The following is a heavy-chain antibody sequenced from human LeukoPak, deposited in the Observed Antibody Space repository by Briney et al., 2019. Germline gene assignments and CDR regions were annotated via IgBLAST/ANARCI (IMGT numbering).Heavy chain of an antibody. Sequence: PGGSLRLSCAASGFTFSSYWMSWVRKPPGKGLEWVANIKQDGSEKYYVDSVKGRFTISRDNAKNSLYLQMNSLRAEDTAVYYCVRDFDYYDSSGYYDYWGQGTLVTVSS. J-gene: IGHJ4*02. CDR3: VRDFDYYDSSGYYDY. CDR1: GFTFSSYW. V-gene: IGHV3-7*01. D-gene: IGHD3-22*01. CDR2: IKQDGSEK.